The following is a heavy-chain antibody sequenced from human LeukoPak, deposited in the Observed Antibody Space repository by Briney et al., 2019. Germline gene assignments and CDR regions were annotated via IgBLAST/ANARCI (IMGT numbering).Heavy chain of an antibody. CDR3: ARDAAYGYDRFDY. D-gene: IGHD4-17*01. CDR2: INEDGSDK. V-gene: IGHV3-7*01. Sequence: GGSLRLPCAASGFMFTDSWMAWVRQAPGKGLEWLANINEDGSDKNYVVALKGRFTISRDNAEKSLYLQINSLRAEDTAIYYCARDAAYGYDRFDYWGQGTQVTVSS. CDR1: GFMFTDSW. J-gene: IGHJ4*02.